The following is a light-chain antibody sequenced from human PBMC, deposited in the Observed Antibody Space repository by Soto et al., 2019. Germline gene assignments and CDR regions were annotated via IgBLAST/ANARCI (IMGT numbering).Light chain of an antibody. J-gene: IGKJ2*01. CDR2: GAS. Sequence: EIVMTQSPATLSVSPGERVTLSCRASQSVSSNFAWYQQKPGQAPRLLIYGASTRATGIPARFSGSGSGTEFTLTISSLQSEDFAVYYCQQYTSWPYTFGQGTKLGTK. V-gene: IGKV3-15*01. CDR3: QQYTSWPYT. CDR1: QSVSSN.